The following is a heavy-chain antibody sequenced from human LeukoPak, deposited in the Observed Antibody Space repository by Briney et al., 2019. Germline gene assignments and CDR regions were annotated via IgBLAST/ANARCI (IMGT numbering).Heavy chain of an antibody. CDR1: GFTVSSNY. CDR2: IYSGGST. CDR3: AKRGTGYCSGGSCYTWFDP. V-gene: IGHV3-53*01. J-gene: IGHJ5*02. D-gene: IGHD2-15*01. Sequence: GGSLRLSCAASGFTVSSNYMSWVRQAPGKGLEWVSVIYSGGSTYYADSVKGRFTISRDNSKNTLYLEMNSLRAEDTAVYYCAKRGTGYCSGGSCYTWFDPWGQGTLVTVSS.